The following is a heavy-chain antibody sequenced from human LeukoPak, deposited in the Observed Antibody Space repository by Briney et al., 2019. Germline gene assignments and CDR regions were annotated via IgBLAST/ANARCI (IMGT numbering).Heavy chain of an antibody. CDR3: ARVLGDSAAMARD. Sequence: ASETLSLTCTVSGGSISSSSYYWGWIRQPPEKGLEWIGSIYYSGSTYYNPSLKSRVTISVDTSKNQFSLKLSSVTAADTAVYYCARVLGDSAAMARDWGQGTLVTVSS. CDR2: IYYSGST. D-gene: IGHD5-24*01. CDR1: GGSISSSSYY. J-gene: IGHJ4*02. V-gene: IGHV4-39*07.